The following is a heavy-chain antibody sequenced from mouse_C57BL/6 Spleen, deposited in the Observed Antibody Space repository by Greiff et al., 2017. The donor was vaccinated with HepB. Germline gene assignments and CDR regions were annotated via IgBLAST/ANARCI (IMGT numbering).Heavy chain of an antibody. CDR3: ARWFYGNYVAWFAY. J-gene: IGHJ3*01. CDR1: GYTFTSYW. V-gene: IGHV1-72*01. CDR2: IDPNSGGT. D-gene: IGHD2-1*01. Sequence: QVQLQQSGAELVKPGASVKLSCKASGYTFTSYWMHWVKQRPGRGLEWIGRIDPNSGGTKYNEKFKSKATLTVDKHSSTAYMQLSSLPSEDSAVYYWARWFYGNYVAWFAYWGQGTLVTVSA.